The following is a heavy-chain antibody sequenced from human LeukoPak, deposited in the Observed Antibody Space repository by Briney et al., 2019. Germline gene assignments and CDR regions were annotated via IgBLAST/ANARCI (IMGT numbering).Heavy chain of an antibody. CDR3: AKDAGRGAMVDY. Sequence: GGSLRLSCSASGFIFSSYGMHWVRQAPGKGLEWAAFIRYDGSDTHYADSVRGRFTASRDNSKNTLYLQMNSLRAEDTSVYYCAKDAGRGAMVDYWGQGTLVTVSS. CDR2: IRYDGSDT. D-gene: IGHD3-10*01. CDR1: GFIFSSYG. J-gene: IGHJ4*02. V-gene: IGHV3-30*02.